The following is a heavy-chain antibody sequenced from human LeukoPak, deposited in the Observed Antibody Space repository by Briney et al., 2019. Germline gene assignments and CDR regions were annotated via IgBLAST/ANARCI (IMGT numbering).Heavy chain of an antibody. CDR2: IYSSGNT. D-gene: IGHD2-15*01. J-gene: IGHJ5*02. V-gene: IGHV4-4*07. CDR1: GGSISRYY. Sequence: PSETLSLTCTVSGGSISRYYWNWIRQPAGKGLEWIGRIYSSGNTNYNASLKSRVTMSVDTSKNQFSLKLTSLTAADTAVYYCARDRGYCNGGSCYGWFDPWGQGTLVTVSS. CDR3: ARDRGYCNGGSCYGWFDP.